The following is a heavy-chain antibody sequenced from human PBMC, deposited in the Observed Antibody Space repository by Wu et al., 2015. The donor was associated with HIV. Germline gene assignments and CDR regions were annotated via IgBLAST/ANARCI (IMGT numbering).Heavy chain of an antibody. CDR1: GGTFSSYA. Sequence: QVQLVQSGAEVKKPGSSVKVSCKASGGTFSSYAISWVRQAPGQGLEWMGGIIPIFGTANYAQKFQGRVTITTDESTSTAYMELSSLRSEDTAVYYCARDKEMATINGYYYGMDVWGQGTTVTVSS. J-gene: IGHJ6*02. CDR3: ARDKEMATINGYYYGMDV. V-gene: IGHV1-69*05. CDR2: IIPIFGTA. D-gene: IGHD5-24*01.